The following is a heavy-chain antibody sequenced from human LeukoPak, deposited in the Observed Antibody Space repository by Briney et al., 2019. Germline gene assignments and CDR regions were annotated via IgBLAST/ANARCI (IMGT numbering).Heavy chain of an antibody. CDR1: GGSISSGSYY. J-gene: IGHJ3*02. D-gene: IGHD3/OR15-3a*01. CDR2: IYTSGST. Sequence: SSETLSLTCTVSGGSISSGSYYWSWIRQPAGKGLEWIGRIYTSGSTNYNPSLKSRVTISVDTSKNQFSLKLSSVTAADTAVYYCARGPSLDWVFRAFDIWGQGTMVTVSS. V-gene: IGHV4-61*02. CDR3: ARGPSLDWVFRAFDI.